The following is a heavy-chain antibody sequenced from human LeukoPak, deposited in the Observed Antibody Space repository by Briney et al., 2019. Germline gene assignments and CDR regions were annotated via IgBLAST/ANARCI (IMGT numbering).Heavy chain of an antibody. J-gene: IGHJ3*02. CDR2: ISSNGGST. CDR1: GFTFSSYW. CDR3: ASGWFGDYPAFDI. D-gene: IGHD3-10*01. V-gene: IGHV3-64*01. Sequence: GGSLRLSCAASGFTFSSYWMSWVRQAPGKGLEYVSAISSNGGSTYYANSVKGRFTISRDNSKNTLYLQMGSLRAEDMAVYYCASGWFGDYPAFDIWGQGTMVTVSS.